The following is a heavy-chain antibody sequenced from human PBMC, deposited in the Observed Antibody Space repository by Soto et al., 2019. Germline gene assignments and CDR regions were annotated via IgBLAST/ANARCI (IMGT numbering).Heavy chain of an antibody. Sequence: QVQLVESGGGVVQPGRSLRLSCAASGFTFSIYGMHWVRQAPGKGLEWVAVIWYDGSNKYYADSVKGRFTISRDNSKNTLYLQMKSLRAEDTAVYYCAKEALVDTAMDTTGVDAFDIWGQGTMVTVSS. CDR3: AKEALVDTAMDTTGVDAFDI. CDR2: IWYDGSNK. CDR1: GFTFSIYG. D-gene: IGHD5-18*01. J-gene: IGHJ3*02. V-gene: IGHV3-33*06.